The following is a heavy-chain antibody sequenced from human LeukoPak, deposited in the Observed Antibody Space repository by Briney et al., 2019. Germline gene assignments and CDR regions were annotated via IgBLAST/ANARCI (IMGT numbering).Heavy chain of an antibody. D-gene: IGHD2-2*02. CDR3: ATGGLNCSSTSCYTLPGYYYYYMDV. V-gene: IGHV1-69*05. CDR2: IIPIFGTA. CDR1: GGTFSKNV. J-gene: IGHJ6*03. Sequence: ASVKVSCKASGGTFSKNVVSWVRQAPGQGLEWMGGIIPIFGTANYAQKFQGRVTITTDESTSTAYMELSSLRSEDTAVYYCATGGLNCSSTSCYTLPGYYYYYMDVWGKGTTVTVSS.